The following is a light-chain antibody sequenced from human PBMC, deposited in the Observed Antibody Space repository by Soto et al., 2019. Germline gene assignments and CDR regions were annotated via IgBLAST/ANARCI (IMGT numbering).Light chain of an antibody. V-gene: IGKV1-5*01. J-gene: IGKJ1*01. CDR1: QSISSW. CDR3: QQYNSYSRT. Sequence: DFVMTQSPDSLAVSLGERATINCKSSQSISSWLAWYQQKPGKAPKLLIYDASSLESGVPSRFSGSGSGTEFTLTISSLQPDDFATYYCQQYNSYSRTFGQGTKVEIK. CDR2: DAS.